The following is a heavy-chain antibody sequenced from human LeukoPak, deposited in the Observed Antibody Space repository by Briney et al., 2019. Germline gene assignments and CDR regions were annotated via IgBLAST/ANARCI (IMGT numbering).Heavy chain of an antibody. D-gene: IGHD3-9*01. CDR1: GYTFTSYD. V-gene: IGHV1-8*01. CDR2: ISPNTANR. CDR3: ARGHLRYFDGILNHSHNNYGMDV. Sequence: ASVTVSCKASGYTFTSYDINWVRLATGQGLEWLGWISPNTANRVYAQKFQGRVTMTRNTSISTAYMELSSLISDDTAVYYCARGHLRYFDGILNHSHNNYGMDVWGQGITVTVSS. J-gene: IGHJ6*02.